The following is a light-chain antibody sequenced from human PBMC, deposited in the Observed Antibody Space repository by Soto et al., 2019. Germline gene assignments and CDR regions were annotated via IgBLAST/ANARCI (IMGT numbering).Light chain of an antibody. J-gene: IGLJ1*01. Sequence: QSVLTQPASVSGSPGQSITISCTGTSCDVGGYNYVSWYQQQPGKAPKFMIYDVSNLPSGVSNRFSGSKSGNTASLTISGLQAEDEADYYCCSYTTSNTRQIVFGTGTKVTVL. CDR3: CSYTTSNTRQIV. V-gene: IGLV2-14*01. CDR1: SCDVGGYNY. CDR2: DVS.